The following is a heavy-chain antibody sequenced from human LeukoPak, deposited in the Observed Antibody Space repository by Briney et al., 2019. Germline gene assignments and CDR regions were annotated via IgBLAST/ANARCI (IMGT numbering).Heavy chain of an antibody. V-gene: IGHV4-34*01. CDR2: INHSGST. D-gene: IGHD2-15*01. J-gene: IGHJ5*02. Sequence: GSLRLSCAASGFTFSSYAMSWVRQAPGKGLEWIGEINHSGSTNYNPSLKSRVTISVDTSKNQFSLKLSSVTAADTAVYYCARRPAATRTNWFDPWGQGTLVTVSS. CDR3: ARRPAATRTNWFDP. CDR1: GFTFSSYA.